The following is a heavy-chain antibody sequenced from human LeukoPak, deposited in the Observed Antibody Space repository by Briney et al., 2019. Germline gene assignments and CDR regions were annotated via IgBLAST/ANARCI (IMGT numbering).Heavy chain of an antibody. Sequence: GASLQISCKGSGYSFTSYWIGWVRQLPGKGLEWMGIIYPGDSDTRYSPSFQGQVTISADKSISTAYLQWSSLKASDTAMYYCARHENYDFWSGYYTYYYYGMDVWGQGTTVTVSS. D-gene: IGHD3-3*01. V-gene: IGHV5-51*01. CDR3: ARHENYDFWSGYYTYYYYGMDV. CDR1: GYSFTSYW. CDR2: IYPGDSDT. J-gene: IGHJ6*02.